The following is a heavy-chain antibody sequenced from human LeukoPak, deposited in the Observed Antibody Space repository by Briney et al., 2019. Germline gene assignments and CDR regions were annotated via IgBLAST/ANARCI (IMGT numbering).Heavy chain of an antibody. V-gene: IGHV4-39*01. CDR3: ARPRGAAAGTFGFDP. CDR1: GGSISSSSYY. CDR2: IYYSGST. D-gene: IGHD6-13*01. Sequence: PSETLSLTCTVSGGSISSSSYYWGWIRQPPGKGLEWIGSIYYSGSTYYNPSLKSRVTISVDTSKNQFSLKLSSVTAADTAVYYCARPRGAAAGTFGFDPWGQGTLVTVSS. J-gene: IGHJ5*02.